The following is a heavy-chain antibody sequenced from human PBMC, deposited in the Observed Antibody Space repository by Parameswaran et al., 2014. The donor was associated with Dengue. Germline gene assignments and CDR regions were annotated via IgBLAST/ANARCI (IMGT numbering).Heavy chain of an antibody. D-gene: IGHD3-10*01. V-gene: IGHV2-70*11. CDR2: IDWDDDK. CDR3: ARMYGSGSYYTAYYYFDY. J-gene: IGHJ4*02. Sequence: VRQAPGKALEWLARIDWDDDKYYSTSLKTRLTISKDTSKKQVVLTMTNMDPVDTATYYCARMYGSGSYYTAYYYFDYWGQGSLVTVSS.